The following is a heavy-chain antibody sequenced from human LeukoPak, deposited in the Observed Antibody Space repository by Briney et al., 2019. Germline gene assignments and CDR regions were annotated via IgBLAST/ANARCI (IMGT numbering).Heavy chain of an antibody. V-gene: IGHV3-30*02. D-gene: IGHD3-10*01. CDR2: IRYDGSNK. J-gene: IGHJ4*02. CDR3: AKDLLWFGELLYYFDY. Sequence: GGSLRLSCEESGFTFSSYGMHWVHQAPGKGLEWLAFIRYDGSNKYYADSVKGRFTISRDNSKNTLYLQMNSLRAEDTAVYYCAKDLLWFGELLYYFDYWGQGTLVTVSS. CDR1: GFTFSSYG.